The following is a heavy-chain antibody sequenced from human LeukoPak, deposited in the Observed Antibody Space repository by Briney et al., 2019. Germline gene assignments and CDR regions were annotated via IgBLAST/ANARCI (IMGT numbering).Heavy chain of an antibody. D-gene: IGHD3-3*01. J-gene: IGHJ4*02. CDR1: GFTFSRYW. V-gene: IGHV3-74*01. CDR3: ARDYDFDDH. CDR2: INSDGRST. Sequence: PGGSLRLSCAAFGFTFSRYWMHWVRQAPGKGLVWVSRINSDGRSTNYADSVKGRFTISRDNAKNTLYLQMNSLRAEDTAVYYCARDYDFDDHWGQGTLVTVSS.